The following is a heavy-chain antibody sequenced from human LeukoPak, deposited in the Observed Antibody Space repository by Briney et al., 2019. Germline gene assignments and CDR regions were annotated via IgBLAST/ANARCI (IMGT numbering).Heavy chain of an antibody. CDR3: AREGNIRYFYY. Sequence: ASVKVSCKASGYTFTAYGISWVRQAPGQGLEWMGWISPYNGHTNYAKKLQGRVTMTTDTSKSTAFMELTSLRSDDTALYYCAREGNIRYFYYWGQGTLVTVSS. CDR2: ISPYNGHT. D-gene: IGHD3-9*01. CDR1: GYTFTAYG. J-gene: IGHJ4*02. V-gene: IGHV1-18*01.